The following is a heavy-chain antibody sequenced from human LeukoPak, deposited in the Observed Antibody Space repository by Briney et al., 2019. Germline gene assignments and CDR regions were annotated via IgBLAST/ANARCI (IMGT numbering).Heavy chain of an antibody. J-gene: IGHJ4*02. CDR1: GFPFSAYA. V-gene: IGHV3-23*01. CDR3: AKSDYYDSSGHPSSFEY. D-gene: IGHD3-22*01. Sequence: GGSLRLSCAASGFPFSAYAMSWVRQAPGEGLERVSAVSGSGSTIYYADSVKGRFTISRDNSKSTLYLQMNSLRAEDTAVYYCAKSDYYDSSGHPSSFEYWGQGTLVTVSS. CDR2: VSGSGSTI.